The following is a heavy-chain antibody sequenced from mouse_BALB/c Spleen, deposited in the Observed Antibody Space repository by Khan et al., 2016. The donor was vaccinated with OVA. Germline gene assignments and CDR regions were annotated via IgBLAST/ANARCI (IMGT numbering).Heavy chain of an antibody. CDR3: TSGDSVNFDS. D-gene: IGHD3-3*01. Sequence: VQLQESGTELLKPGTSVKLSCKASGYSFTNYDIHWVRQRPEQGLEWIGWIFPGNGNIQYNEKFKDKATLTIDKSSSTAYMRLSRLTYEDSGVYFCTSGDSVNFDSWGQGTILTVSS. V-gene: IGHV1S56*01. CDR1: GYSFTNYD. J-gene: IGHJ2*01. CDR2: IFPGNGNI.